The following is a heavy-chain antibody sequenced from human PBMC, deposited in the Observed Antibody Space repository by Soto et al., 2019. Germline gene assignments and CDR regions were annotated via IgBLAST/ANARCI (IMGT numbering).Heavy chain of an antibody. CDR1: GFTFGDYA. V-gene: IGHV3-49*03. Sequence: PGGSLSLSCTASGFTFGDYAMSWFRQAPGKGLEWVGFIRSKAYGGTTEYAASVKGRFTISRDDSKSIAYLQMNSLKTEDTAVYYCTRDHRENYYDSSGYYPYWGQGTLVTVSS. CDR2: IRSKAYGGTT. CDR3: TRDHRENYYDSSGYYPY. D-gene: IGHD3-22*01. J-gene: IGHJ4*02.